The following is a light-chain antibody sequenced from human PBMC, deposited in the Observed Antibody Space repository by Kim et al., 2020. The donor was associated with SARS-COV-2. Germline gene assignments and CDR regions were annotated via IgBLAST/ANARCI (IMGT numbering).Light chain of an antibody. J-gene: IGKJ5*01. CDR1: KSGASSF. V-gene: IGKV3-20*01. Sequence: TRERGTPPSRASKSGASSFLAWYQHKPGQAPRLLIYGASSRATGIPDRFSGSGSGTDFTLTISRLEPEDFAVYYCQQYANSPITFGQGTRLEIK. CDR2: GAS. CDR3: QQYANSPIT.